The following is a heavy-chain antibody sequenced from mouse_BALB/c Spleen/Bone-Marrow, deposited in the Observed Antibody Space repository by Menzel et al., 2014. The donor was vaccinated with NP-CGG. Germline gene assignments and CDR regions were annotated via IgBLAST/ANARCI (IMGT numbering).Heavy chain of an antibody. CDR3: ARREYGNGGYAY. V-gene: IGHV1-77*01. J-gene: IGHJ3*01. CDR1: GYTFTDYY. CDR2: IYPGSGNT. D-gene: IGHD2-10*02. Sequence: QVHVKQSGAELARPGASVKLSCKASGYTFTDYYIHWVKQRTGQGLEWIGEIYPGSGNTYYNEKFKGKATLTADKSSSTAYMQLSSLTSEDSAVYFCARREYGNGGYAYWGQGTLVNESA.